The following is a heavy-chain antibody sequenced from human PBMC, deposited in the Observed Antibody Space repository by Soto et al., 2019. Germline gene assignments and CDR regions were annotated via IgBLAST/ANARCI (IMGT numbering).Heavy chain of an antibody. CDR1: GDCVSSGGYS. D-gene: IGHD3-22*01. Sequence: PSGTLSLTCTFSGDCVSSGGYSGTLIRKHPGKGLEWIGYIYYSGSTYYNPSLKSRVTISVDTSKNQFSLKLSSVTAADTAVYYCARAPPSYYYDSSGYYFDYWGQGTLVTVSS. CDR2: IYYSGST. J-gene: IGHJ4*02. V-gene: IGHV4-31*03. CDR3: ARAPPSYYYDSSGYYFDY.